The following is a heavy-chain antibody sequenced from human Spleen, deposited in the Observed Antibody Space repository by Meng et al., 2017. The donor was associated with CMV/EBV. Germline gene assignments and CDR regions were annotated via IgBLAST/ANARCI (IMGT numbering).Heavy chain of an antibody. D-gene: IGHD6-19*01. CDR2: ITAYNGDT. CDR1: GYTFANYG. Sequence: ASVKVSCKASGYTFANYGISWVRQAPGQGFEWMGWITAYNGDTTYAQQLQGRDTMTTDTSTSTAYVELRSLRSDDTAVYYCARGGSSGWYYYYGVDIWGQGTTVTVSS. CDR3: ARGGSSGWYYYYGVDI. V-gene: IGHV1-18*01. J-gene: IGHJ6*02.